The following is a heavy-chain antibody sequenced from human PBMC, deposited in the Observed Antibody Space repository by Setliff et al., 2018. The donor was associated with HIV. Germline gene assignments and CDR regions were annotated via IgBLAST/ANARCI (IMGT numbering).Heavy chain of an antibody. D-gene: IGHD5-18*01. CDR2: IYTSGST. Sequence: SETLSLTCTVSGGSISSGSYYWSWIRQPAGKGLEWIGRIYTSGSTNYNPSLKSRVTISVDTSKNQFSLKLSSVTAADTAVYYCARQDSYSYGYNYFDYWGQGTLVTVSS. V-gene: IGHV4-61*02. J-gene: IGHJ4*02. CDR3: ARQDSYSYGYNYFDY. CDR1: GGSISSGSYY.